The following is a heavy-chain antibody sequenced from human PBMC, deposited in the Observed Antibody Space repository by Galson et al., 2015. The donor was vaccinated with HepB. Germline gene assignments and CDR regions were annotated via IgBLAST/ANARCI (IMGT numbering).Heavy chain of an antibody. CDR1: GYTFTSYG. Sequence: SVKVSCKASGYTFTSYGISWVRQAPGQGLEWMGWISAYNGNTNYAQKPQGRVTMTTDTSTSTAYIELRSLRSDDTAVYYCARSAPRITMVRGINPWGQGTLVTVSS. V-gene: IGHV1-18*04. CDR3: ARSAPRITMVRGINP. CDR2: ISAYNGNT. J-gene: IGHJ5*02. D-gene: IGHD3-10*01.